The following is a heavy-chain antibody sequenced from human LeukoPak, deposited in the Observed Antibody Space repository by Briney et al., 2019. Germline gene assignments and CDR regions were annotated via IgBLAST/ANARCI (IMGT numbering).Heavy chain of an antibody. CDR2: INSGGGRT. CDR1: GFSFSAYE. J-gene: IGHJ4*02. D-gene: IGHD1-26*01. Sequence: GGSLRLSCAASGFSFSAYEMDWVRQAPGKGLEWVANINSGGGRTLYADGVRGRFTISRDDAKNSLYLQMNSLRAEDTAVYYCAKDGVGATPLDYWGQGTLVTVSS. V-gene: IGHV3-48*03. CDR3: AKDGVGATPLDY.